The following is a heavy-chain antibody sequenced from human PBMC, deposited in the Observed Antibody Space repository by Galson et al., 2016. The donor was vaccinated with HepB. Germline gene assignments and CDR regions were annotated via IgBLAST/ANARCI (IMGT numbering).Heavy chain of an antibody. CDR1: GFTFNSYG. V-gene: IGHV3-33*01. Sequence: SLRLSCAASGFTFNSYGMHWVRQAPGKGLEWVALIYYDGSNKYHADSVRGRFTISRDNSKNTLYLQMNSLRAEDTAVYYCARKIKGDYFQAVVYWGQGTLVTLSS. CDR2: IYYDGSNK. J-gene: IGHJ4*02. D-gene: IGHD2/OR15-2a*01. CDR3: ARKIKGDYFQAVVY.